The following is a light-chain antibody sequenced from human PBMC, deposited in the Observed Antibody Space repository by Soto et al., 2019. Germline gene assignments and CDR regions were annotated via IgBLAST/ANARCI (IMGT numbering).Light chain of an antibody. CDR1: SSDVGGYNY. CDR3: SSYAGSNNDG. CDR2: EVS. V-gene: IGLV2-8*01. J-gene: IGLJ1*01. Sequence: QSVLKQPAYASGCSGQSLPIHCTGKSSDVGGYNYVSWYKQHPGKAPKLMIYEVSKRPSGVPDRFSGSKSGNTASLTVSGLQAEDEADYYCSSYAGSNNDGFGSGTKVTVL.